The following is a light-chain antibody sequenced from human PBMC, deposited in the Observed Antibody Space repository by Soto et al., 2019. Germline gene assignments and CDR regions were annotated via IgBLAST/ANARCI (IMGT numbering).Light chain of an antibody. V-gene: IGKV1-9*01. J-gene: IGKJ4*01. CDR3: QQVNSFSLT. CDR2: GAS. Sequence: DIQLTQSPSFLSASVGDKVTITCRASQGISDYLAWYQQKPGKAPNLLIYGASTLQRGVPSRFSGSGSGTEFTLTISSLQPEDFATYYCQQVNSFSLTFGGGTKVDI. CDR1: QGISDY.